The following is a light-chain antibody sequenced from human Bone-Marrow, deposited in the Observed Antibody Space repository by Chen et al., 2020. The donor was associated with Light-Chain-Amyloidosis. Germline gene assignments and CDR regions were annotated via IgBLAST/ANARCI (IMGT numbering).Light chain of an antibody. CDR2: GAS. CDR1: QSVSSNY. Sequence: EIVLTQSPGTLSLSPGEGATLSCRASQSVSSNYLAWYQQKPGQAPRVLISGASSRAAGIPDSFSGSGAGTDFTLTISRLEPEYFAVYFCQQYGSSPLYTFGQGTRLEI. CDR3: QQYGSSPLYT. V-gene: IGKV3-20*01. J-gene: IGKJ2*01.